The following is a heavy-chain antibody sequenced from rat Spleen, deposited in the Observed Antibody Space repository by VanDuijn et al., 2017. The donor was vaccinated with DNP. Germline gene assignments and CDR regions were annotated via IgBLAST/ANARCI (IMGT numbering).Heavy chain of an antibody. CDR1: GFTFSNYG. V-gene: IGHV5S13*01. CDR2: ISTGGGNT. J-gene: IGHJ2*01. Sequence: EVQLVESGGGLVQPGRSLKLSCAASGFTFSNYGMAWVRQAPKKGLEWVATISTGGGNTYYRDSVKGRFTISRENAKSTLYLQMDSLRSEDTATYYCAKAGGYSPWYFDYWGQGVMVTVSS. CDR3: AKAGGYSPWYFDY. D-gene: IGHD1-11*01.